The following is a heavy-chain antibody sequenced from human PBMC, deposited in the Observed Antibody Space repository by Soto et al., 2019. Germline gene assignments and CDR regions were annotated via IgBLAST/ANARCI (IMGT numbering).Heavy chain of an antibody. CDR1: GFTFSSYA. D-gene: IGHD1-26*01. CDR2: ISYDGSNK. J-gene: IGHJ6*02. CDR3: ARVLEKTVGATGPRSPEGMDV. V-gene: IGHV3-30-3*01. Sequence: QVQLVESGGGVVQPGRSLRLSCAASGFTFSSYAMHWVRQAPGKGLERVAVISYDGSNKYYADSVKGRFTISRDNSKNTLYLQMNSLRAEDTAVYYCARVLEKTVGATGPRSPEGMDVWGQGTTVTVSS.